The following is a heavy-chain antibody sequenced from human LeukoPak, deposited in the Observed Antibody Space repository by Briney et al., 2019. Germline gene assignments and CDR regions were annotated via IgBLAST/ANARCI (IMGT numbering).Heavy chain of an antibody. CDR2: TSYDGSNT. Sequence: PGGSLRLSCAASGFTFSSYDMHWVRQAPGKGLEWVALTSYDGSNTYYADSVKGRFTISRDSSTNTLYLQMISLRAEDTAVYYCAKGHSSGWYLDSWGQGTLVTVSS. J-gene: IGHJ4*02. V-gene: IGHV3-30*18. CDR1: GFTFSSYD. CDR3: AKGHSSGWYLDS. D-gene: IGHD6-19*01.